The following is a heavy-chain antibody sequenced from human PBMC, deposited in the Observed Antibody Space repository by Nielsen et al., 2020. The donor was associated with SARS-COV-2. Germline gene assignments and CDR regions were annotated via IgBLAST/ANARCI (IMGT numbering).Heavy chain of an antibody. V-gene: IGHV3-30-3*01. J-gene: IGHJ4*02. CDR2: ISYDGTNE. D-gene: IGHD5-18*01. Sequence: GESLKISCAASGFTFSKFPMHWVRQAPGKGLEWMAIISYDGTNEHYADSVRGRFTVSRDNSKGTVHLQLNSLTVEDTAVYYCAREGDTYGVRNFDYWGQGIMVTVSS. CDR1: GFTFSKFP. CDR3: AREGDTYGVRNFDY.